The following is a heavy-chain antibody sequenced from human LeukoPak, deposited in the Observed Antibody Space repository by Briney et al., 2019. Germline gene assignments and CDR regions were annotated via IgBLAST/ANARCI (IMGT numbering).Heavy chain of an antibody. V-gene: IGHV1-24*01. CDR3: ARARYSSGRPAFDI. CDR2: FDPEDGET. CDR1: GYTLTELS. D-gene: IGHD6-19*01. Sequence: ASVKVSCKVSGYTLTELSMHWVRQAPGKGLEWMGGFDPEDGETIYAQKFQGRVTITRNTSISTAYMELSSLRSEDTAVYYCARARYSSGRPAFDIWGQGTMVTVSS. J-gene: IGHJ3*02.